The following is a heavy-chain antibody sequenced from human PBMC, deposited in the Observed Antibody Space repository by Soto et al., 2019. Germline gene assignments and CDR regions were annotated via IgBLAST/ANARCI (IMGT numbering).Heavy chain of an antibody. CDR1: GYSFTSYW. V-gene: IGHV5-51*01. CDR3: ARKDYSNYPYYYYGMDV. D-gene: IGHD4-4*01. J-gene: IGHJ6*02. Sequence: GESLKISCKGSGYSFTSYWLGWVRQMPGKGLEWMGIIYPGDSDTRYSPSFQGQVTISADKSISTAYLQWSSLKASDTAMYYCARKDYSNYPYYYYGMDVWGQGTTVTVSS. CDR2: IYPGDSDT.